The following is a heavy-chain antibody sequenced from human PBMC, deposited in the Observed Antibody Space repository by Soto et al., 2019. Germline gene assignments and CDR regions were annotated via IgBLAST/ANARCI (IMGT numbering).Heavy chain of an antibody. D-gene: IGHD2-21*02. V-gene: IGHV4-39*06. CDR1: AGSLSSSSYY. CDR3: ARVGPYCGGDCYSLPP. CDR2: IYHSGST. Sequence: KPSESMSLTGIVSAGSLSSSSYYWGWFRQPPGKGLEWIGSIYHSGSTYYNPSLKSRVTISVHSSENHFPLKLSSVTAADTAVYYCARVGPYCGGDCYSLPPWGQGTLVTVSS. J-gene: IGHJ5*02.